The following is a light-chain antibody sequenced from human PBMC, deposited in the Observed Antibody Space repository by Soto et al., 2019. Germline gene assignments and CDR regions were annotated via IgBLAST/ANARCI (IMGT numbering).Light chain of an antibody. CDR3: CSYAGSYTFYV. V-gene: IGLV2-11*01. J-gene: IGLJ1*01. CDR1: SSDVGCYNY. Sequence: QSALTQPRSVSGSPGQSVTISCTGTSSDVGCYNYVSWYQHHPGKAPKLMIYDVSKRPSGVPDRFSGSKSGNTASLTISGLQAADEADYYCCSYAGSYTFYVFGTGTKLTVL. CDR2: DVS.